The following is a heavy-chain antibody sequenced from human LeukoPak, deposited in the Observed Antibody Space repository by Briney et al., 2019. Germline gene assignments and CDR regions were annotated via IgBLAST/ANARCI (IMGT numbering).Heavy chain of an antibody. Sequence: GGSLRLSCAASGFTFRNYAMSWVRQAPGKGLEWVSTITSSGDGTYYADSVQGRFTISRDNSKNTLYLQMSSLRAEDAAVYYCARDSGSYLQPTDYWGQGTLVTVSS. J-gene: IGHJ4*02. CDR3: ARDSGSYLQPTDY. D-gene: IGHD1-26*01. CDR2: ITSSGDGT. CDR1: GFTFRNYA. V-gene: IGHV3-23*01.